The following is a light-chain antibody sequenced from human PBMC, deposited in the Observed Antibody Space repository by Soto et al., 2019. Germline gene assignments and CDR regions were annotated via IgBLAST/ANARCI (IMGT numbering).Light chain of an antibody. CDR2: WAS. V-gene: IGKV4-1*01. CDR3: QQYYHVPVT. CDR1: QTLLYNSNNKNY. Sequence: DIVMTQSPDSRSVSLGERATFSCKSSQTLLYNSNNKNYLAWFQQKPGQAPKLLIYWASTRNSGVPDRFSGSGSGTDFTLTISNLQAEDVATYYCQQYYHVPVTFGQGTRLEI. J-gene: IGKJ5*01.